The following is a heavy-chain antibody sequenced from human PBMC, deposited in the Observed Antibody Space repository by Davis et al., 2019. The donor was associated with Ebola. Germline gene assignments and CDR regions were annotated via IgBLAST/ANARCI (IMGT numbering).Heavy chain of an antibody. CDR2: ISWNSGSI. Sequence: SLKISCAASGFTFDDYAMHWVRQAPGKGLEWVSGISWNSGSIGYADSVKGRFTISRDNAEGSLYLQMESLRGEDTAVYYCARALWKDLVSEYWGRGTLVTVSS. CDR1: GFTFDDYA. CDR3: ARALWKDLVSEY. J-gene: IGHJ4*02. D-gene: IGHD1-1*01. V-gene: IGHV3-9*01.